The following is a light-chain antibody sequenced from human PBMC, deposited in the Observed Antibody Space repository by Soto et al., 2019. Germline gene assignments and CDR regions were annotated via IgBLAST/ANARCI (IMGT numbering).Light chain of an antibody. J-gene: IGLJ2*01. CDR3: SSYTGRIV. CDR1: SSDIGSYSR. V-gene: IGLV2-23*01. Sequence: QSALTQPASVSGSPGQSITISCTSSDIGSYSRVSWYQQHPGKAPKVIIYEGSKRPSGVSDRFSGSKSGNTASLTISGLQAEDEADYYCSSYTGRIVLGGGTKLTVL. CDR2: EGS.